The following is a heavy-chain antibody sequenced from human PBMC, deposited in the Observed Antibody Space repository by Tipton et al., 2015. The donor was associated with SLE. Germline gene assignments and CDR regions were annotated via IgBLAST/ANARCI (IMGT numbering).Heavy chain of an antibody. CDR2: VSFDESDN. D-gene: IGHD2-15*01. V-gene: IGHV3-30*04. CDR3: GRDQASGRPAQYCSGGRCHYYYYGVDV. CDR1: GFTFSNYA. J-gene: IGHJ6*02. Sequence: SLRLSCAASGFTFSNYAMHWVRQAPGKGLEWVAVVSFDESDNHYADSVKGRFTISRDYSKNTLYLQMNSLRAEDTAVYYCGRDQASGRPAQYCSGGRCHYYYYGVDVWGQGTTVTVSS.